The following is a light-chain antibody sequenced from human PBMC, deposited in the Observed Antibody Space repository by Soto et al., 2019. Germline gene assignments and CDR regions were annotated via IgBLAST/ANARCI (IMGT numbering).Light chain of an antibody. CDR1: SSHIGSDNL. Sequence: QSALTQPASVSGSPGQSITISCTGTSSHIGSDNLVSWYQHHPGKAPKLMIYEDTKRPSGISNRFSGSKSGNTASLTISGLQAEDDADYHCCSYAGGATFWMFGGGTKLTVL. V-gene: IGLV2-23*02. J-gene: IGLJ3*02. CDR3: CSYAGGATFWM. CDR2: EDT.